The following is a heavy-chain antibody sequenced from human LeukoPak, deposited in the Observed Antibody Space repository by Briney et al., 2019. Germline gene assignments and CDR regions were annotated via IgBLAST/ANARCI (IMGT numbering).Heavy chain of an antibody. CDR3: ASRTHYDCWSGYYYYMDV. D-gene: IGHD3-3*01. CDR2: INHSVRT. V-gene: IGHV4-34*01. CDR1: GGSLSGYY. J-gene: IGHJ6*03. Sequence: SETLSLTCAVYGGSLSGYYCGWVCHRPGKGLGWVGEINHSVRTNYNPPLTRRVPLSVDTPQNQFSLSRSSVTAADTAVYYCASRTHYDCWSGYYYYMDVWGKGPTVTVSS.